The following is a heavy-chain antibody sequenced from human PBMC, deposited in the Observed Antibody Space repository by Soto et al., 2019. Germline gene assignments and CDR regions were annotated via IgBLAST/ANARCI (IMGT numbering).Heavy chain of an antibody. D-gene: IGHD3-22*01. V-gene: IGHV1-2*04. Sequence: ASVKVSCKASGYTFTDYYIHWVRQAPGQGLEWMGWINPNSGDTNYAQKFQGWVTMTRDTSISTAYMELSRLRSDDTAVYYCARATYYYDSSGYYSFDFDYWGQGTLVTVSS. CDR1: GYTFTDYY. J-gene: IGHJ4*02. CDR2: INPNSGDT. CDR3: ARATYYYDSSGYYSFDFDY.